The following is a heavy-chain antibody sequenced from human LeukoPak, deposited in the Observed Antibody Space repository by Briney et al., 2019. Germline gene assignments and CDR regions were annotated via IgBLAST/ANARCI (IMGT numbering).Heavy chain of an antibody. V-gene: IGHV3-23*01. CDR1: GFTFSSYA. D-gene: IGHD2-2*01. J-gene: IGHJ4*02. Sequence: GGSLRLSCAASGFTFSSYAMSWVRQAPGKGLEWVSAISGSGGSTYYADSVKGRFTISKDNSKNTLYLQMNSLRAEDTAVYYCAKDRGYCSSTSCPHDYWGQGALVTVSS. CDR2: ISGSGGST. CDR3: AKDRGYCSSTSCPHDY.